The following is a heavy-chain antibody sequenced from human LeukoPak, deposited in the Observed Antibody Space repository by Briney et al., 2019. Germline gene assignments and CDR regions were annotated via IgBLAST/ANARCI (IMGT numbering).Heavy chain of an antibody. CDR1: GFTFSNSW. J-gene: IGHJ4*02. D-gene: IGHD1-26*01. CDR3: ARAGSYKFDY. Sequence: GGSLRLSCAASGFTFSNSWMHWIRQTPGKGLVWVSCLKSDGTTTYADSVKGRFTISRDSAKNTLYLQMNSLRAEDTAVYYCARAGSYKFDYWGQGTLVTVSS. CDR2: LKSDGTT. V-gene: IGHV3-74*01.